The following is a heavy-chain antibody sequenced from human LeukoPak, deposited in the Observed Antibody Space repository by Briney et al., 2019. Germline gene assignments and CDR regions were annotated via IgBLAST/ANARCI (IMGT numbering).Heavy chain of an antibody. CDR3: EGCSYGRHDAFDI. CDR2: ISGSGGST. J-gene: IGHJ3*02. D-gene: IGHD5-18*01. Sequence: GGSLRLSCAASGFTFSSYAMSWVRQAPGKGLEWVSAISGSGGSTYYADSVKGRFTISRDNSKNTLYLQMNSLRAEDTAVYYCEGCSYGRHDAFDIWGQGTMVTVSS. CDR1: GFTFSSYA. V-gene: IGHV3-23*01.